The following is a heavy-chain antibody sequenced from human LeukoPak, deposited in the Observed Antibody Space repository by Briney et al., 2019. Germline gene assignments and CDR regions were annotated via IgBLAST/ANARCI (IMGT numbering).Heavy chain of an antibody. D-gene: IGHD1-26*01. V-gene: IGHV1-69*05. CDR2: IIPNFGTP. Sequence: SVKVSCKASGGTFSSYTISWVRQASGQGLEWMGGIIPNFGTPNYAQKLQGRVTMTTDTPTSTAYMELRSLRSDDTAVYYCAGRISGSYLPFDYWGQGTLVTVSS. J-gene: IGHJ4*02. CDR1: GGTFSSYT. CDR3: AGRISGSYLPFDY.